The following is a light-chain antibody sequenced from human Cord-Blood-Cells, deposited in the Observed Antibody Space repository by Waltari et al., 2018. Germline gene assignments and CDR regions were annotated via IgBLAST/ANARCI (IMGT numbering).Light chain of an antibody. J-gene: IGLJ2*01. V-gene: IGLV2-14*01. CDR2: DVS. CDR3: SSYTSSSTLV. CDR1: SSDVGGYNY. Sequence: QSALTQPASVSGSPGQSITISCTGTSSDVGGYNYVFWYQQHPGKAPKLMIYDVSNRTSGVSNRFSGSKSGNTASLTISWLQAEDEADYYCSSYTSSSTLVFGGGTKLTVL.